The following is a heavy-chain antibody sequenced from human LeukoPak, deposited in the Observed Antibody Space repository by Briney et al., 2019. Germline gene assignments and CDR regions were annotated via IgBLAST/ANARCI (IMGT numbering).Heavy chain of an antibody. CDR3: ARTAGSGSYLYPDY. V-gene: IGHV4-59*01. CDR1: GGSISSYY. Sequence: SETLSLTCTVSGGSISSYYWSWIRQPPGKGLEWIGYIYYSGSTNYNPSLKSRVTISVDTSKNQFSLKLSSVTAADTAVYYCARTAGSGSYLYPDYWGQGTLVTVSS. J-gene: IGHJ4*02. CDR2: IYYSGST. D-gene: IGHD1-26*01.